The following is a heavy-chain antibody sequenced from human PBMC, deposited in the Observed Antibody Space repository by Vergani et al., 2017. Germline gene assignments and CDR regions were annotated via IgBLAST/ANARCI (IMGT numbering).Heavy chain of an antibody. J-gene: IGHJ4*02. D-gene: IGHD3-16*02. CDR1: GGSISSGDYY. Sequence: QVQLQESGPGLVKPSQTLSRTCTVSGGSISSGDYYWSWIRQPPGKGLEWIGYIYYNGNTYYNPSLKSRVTISVDTSKNQFSLKLSYVTAADTAVYYFVIGRLGGLSLRTFDCRGQGTLVTV. CDR3: VIGRLGGLSLRTFDC. CDR2: IYYNGNT. V-gene: IGHV4-30-4*08.